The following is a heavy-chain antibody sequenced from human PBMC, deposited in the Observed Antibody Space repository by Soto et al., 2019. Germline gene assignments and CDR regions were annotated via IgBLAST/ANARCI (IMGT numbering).Heavy chain of an antibody. CDR3: ATNGHRPYYYDSSVRYYFDY. Sequence: ASVKVSCKVSGYTLTELSMHWVRQAPGKGLEWMGGFDPEDGETIYAQKFQGRVTMTEDTSTDTAYMELSSLRSEDTAVYYCATNGHRPYYYDSSVRYYFDYWGQGTLVPVSS. D-gene: IGHD3-22*01. CDR2: FDPEDGET. V-gene: IGHV1-24*01. CDR1: GYTLTELS. J-gene: IGHJ4*02.